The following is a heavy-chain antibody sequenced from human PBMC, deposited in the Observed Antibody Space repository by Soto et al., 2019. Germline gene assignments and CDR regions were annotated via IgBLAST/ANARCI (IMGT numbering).Heavy chain of an antibody. CDR2: INPNSGGT. J-gene: IGHJ6*02. CDR3: AIGYCSSTSCYRYYYYGMGV. D-gene: IGHD2-2*02. Sequence: ASVKVSCKASGYTFTGYYMHWVRQAPGQGLEWMGWINPNSGGTNYAQKFQGWVTMTRDTSISTAYMELSRLRSDDTAVYYCAIGYCSSTSCYRYYYYGMGVWGQGTTVTVSS. V-gene: IGHV1-2*04. CDR1: GYTFTGYY.